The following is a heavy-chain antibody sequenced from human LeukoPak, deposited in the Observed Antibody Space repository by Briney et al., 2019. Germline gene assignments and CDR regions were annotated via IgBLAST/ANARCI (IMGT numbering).Heavy chain of an antibody. D-gene: IGHD4-17*01. V-gene: IGHV3-23*01. CDR2: ISGSGGKT. Sequence: PGGSLRLSCSASGFAFSGFAMGWVRQAPGKGLEWVASISGSGGKTYYADSVEGRFTISRDNSKNTLYLQMNSQRAEDTALYYCARERGGDYVPSRFDYWGQGTLVTVSS. CDR3: ARERGGDYVPSRFDY. J-gene: IGHJ4*02. CDR1: GFAFSGFA.